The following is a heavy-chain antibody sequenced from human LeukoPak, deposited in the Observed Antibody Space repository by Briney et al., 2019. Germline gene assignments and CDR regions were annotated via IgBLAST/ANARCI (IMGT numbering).Heavy chain of an antibody. Sequence: PSETLSLTCTVSGGSISSYYWSWIRQPPGKGLEWIGEINHSGSTNYNPSLKSRVTISVDTSKNQFSLKLSSVTAADTAVYYCARGPDFWSGPITPPYYYGMDVWGQGTTVTVSS. D-gene: IGHD3-3*01. CDR2: INHSGST. CDR1: GGSISSYY. CDR3: ARGPDFWSGPITPPYYYGMDV. J-gene: IGHJ6*02. V-gene: IGHV4-34*01.